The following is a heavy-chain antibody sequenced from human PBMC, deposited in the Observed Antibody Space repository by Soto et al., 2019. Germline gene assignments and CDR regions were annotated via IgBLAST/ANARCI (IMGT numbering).Heavy chain of an antibody. CDR2: INHRGST. CDR3: AREVPAGDDAFDI. D-gene: IGHD7-27*01. Sequence: QVQLQQWGAGLLKPSETLSLTCAVYGGSFSGFYWSWIRQPPGKGLEWIGEINHRGSTNYNPSLKSRVIISGDTSKNQFSLKLSSVTAADTAVYYGAREVPAGDDAFDIWGQGTMVTVSS. J-gene: IGHJ3*02. CDR1: GGSFSGFY. V-gene: IGHV4-34*01.